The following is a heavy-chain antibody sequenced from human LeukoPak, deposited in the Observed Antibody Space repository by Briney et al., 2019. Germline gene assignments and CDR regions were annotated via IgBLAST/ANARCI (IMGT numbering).Heavy chain of an antibody. CDR1: GLTFSSNW. V-gene: IGHV3-74*01. CDR2: INSDGSST. D-gene: IGHD3/OR15-3a*01. CDR3: ARGLYYGMDV. J-gene: IGHJ6*02. Sequence: GGSLRPSCSASGLTFSSNWMHSVRQAPGKGLVWVSRINSDGSSTRYADSVKGRFTISRDNAKKTLYLQMNSLRAEDTAVYYCARGLYYGMDVWGQGTTVTVSS.